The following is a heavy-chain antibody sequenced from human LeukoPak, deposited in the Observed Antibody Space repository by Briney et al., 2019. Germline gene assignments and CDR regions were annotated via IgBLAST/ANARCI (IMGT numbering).Heavy chain of an antibody. V-gene: IGHV4-39*07. CDR3: ARVLGAAAGYASFDY. Sequence: SETLSLTCTVSGGSISSSSYYWGWIRQPPGKGLEWIGSIYYSGSTYYNPSLKSRVTISVDTSKNQFSLKLSSVTAADTAVYYCARVLGAAAGYASFDYWGQGTLVTVSS. D-gene: IGHD6-13*01. CDR2: IYYSGST. CDR1: GGSISSSSYY. J-gene: IGHJ4*02.